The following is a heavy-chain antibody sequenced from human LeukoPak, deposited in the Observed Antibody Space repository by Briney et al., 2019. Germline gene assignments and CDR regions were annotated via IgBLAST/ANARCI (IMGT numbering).Heavy chain of an antibody. CDR1: GFTLRSQA. D-gene: IGHD5-18*01. CDR3: AKSTVNSYGPFDY. J-gene: IGHJ4*02. CDR2: ISGSGGST. Sequence: GGSLRLSCAASGFTLRSQAMSWVRQAPGKGLEWVSSISGSGGSTYSADSVKGRFTISRVNSKNTLYLQMNSLRADDTAVYYCAKSTVNSYGPFDYWGQGTLVTVSS. V-gene: IGHV3-23*01.